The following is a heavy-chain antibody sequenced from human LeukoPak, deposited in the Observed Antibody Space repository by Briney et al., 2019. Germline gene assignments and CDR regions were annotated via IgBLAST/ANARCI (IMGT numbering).Heavy chain of an antibody. Sequence: PSETLSLTCTVSGGSISSGSYYWGWIRQSPGKGLEWIGSIYYSGSTFYNPSLKSRVTISVDRSKNQFSLKLSSVTAADTAVFYCARDGKRTSMITSGGARPHYFDYWGQGALVTVSS. CDR2: IYYSGST. J-gene: IGHJ4*02. CDR1: GGSISSGSYY. D-gene: IGHD3-16*01. V-gene: IGHV4-39*07. CDR3: ARDGKRTSMITSGGARPHYFDY.